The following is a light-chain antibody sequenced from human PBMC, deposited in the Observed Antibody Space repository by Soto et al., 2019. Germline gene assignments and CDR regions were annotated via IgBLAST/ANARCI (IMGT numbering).Light chain of an antibody. V-gene: IGKV1-27*01. CDR1: QDIGNF. J-gene: IGKJ2*01. CDR2: ATS. CDR3: QKDNSAPYT. Sequence: DIQMTQSPSSLSASVGGRVTITCRASQDIGNFLAWYQQKPGRVPKLLIYATSTLQSGVPSRFSGRVSGTDFTLTISSLQPEDASTYYCQKDNSAPYTFGHGTTLEIK.